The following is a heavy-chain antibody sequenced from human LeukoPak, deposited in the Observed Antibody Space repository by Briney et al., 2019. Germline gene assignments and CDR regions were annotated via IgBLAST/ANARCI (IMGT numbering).Heavy chain of an antibody. CDR3: ARDVRVISGYSPSYFDY. CDR1: GFTVSSNY. J-gene: IGHJ4*02. D-gene: IGHD5-18*01. CDR2: IYSGGST. Sequence: GGSLRLSCAASGFTVSSNYMSWVCQAPGKGLEWVSVIYSGGSTYYAGSVKGRFTISRDNSKNTLYLQMNSLRAEDTAVYYCARDVRVISGYSPSYFDYWGQGTLVTVSS. V-gene: IGHV3-53*01.